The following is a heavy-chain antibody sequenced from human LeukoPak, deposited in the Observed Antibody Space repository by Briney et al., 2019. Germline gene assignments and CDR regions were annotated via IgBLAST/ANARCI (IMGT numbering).Heavy chain of an antibody. V-gene: IGHV4-59*08. J-gene: IGHJ4*02. Sequence: SETLSLTRTVSGGSISNYYWSWIRQPPGKGLEWIGYIYYSGSTNYNPSLKSRVTISVDTSKNQFSLKLSSVTAADTAVYYCARWGGDYYDSSGYYSWGQGTLVTVSS. D-gene: IGHD3-22*01. CDR2: IYYSGST. CDR1: GGSISNYY. CDR3: ARWGGDYYDSSGYYS.